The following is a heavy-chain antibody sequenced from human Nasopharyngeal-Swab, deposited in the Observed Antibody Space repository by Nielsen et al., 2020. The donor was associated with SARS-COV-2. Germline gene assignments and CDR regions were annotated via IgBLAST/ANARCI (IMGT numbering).Heavy chain of an antibody. CDR1: GFTFSSYS. J-gene: IGHJ6*03. V-gene: IGHV3-48*04. D-gene: IGHD6-19*01. Sequence: GESLKISCAASGFTFSSYSMNWVRQAPGKGLEWLSYISASSIGGSSSVIYYADSVKGRFTTSRDNAKNSTYLEMNSLRAEDTAVYYCARDRWLVQDSYFYMDVWGKGTTVTVSS. CDR2: ISASSIGGSSSVI. CDR3: ARDRWLVQDSYFYMDV.